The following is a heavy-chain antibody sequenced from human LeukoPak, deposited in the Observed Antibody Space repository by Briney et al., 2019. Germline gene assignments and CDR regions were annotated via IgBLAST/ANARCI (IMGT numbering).Heavy chain of an antibody. J-gene: IGHJ4*02. CDR1: GFTFDDYA. D-gene: IGHD3-9*01. CDR2: ISWNSGRR. CDR3: TKGPDYDILTPIDY. V-gene: IGHV3-9*03. Sequence: GGSLRLSCVGSGFTFDDYAMHWVRQAPGKGLEWVSGISWNSGRRGYADSVKGRFTISRDNAKTSLYLQMNSLRAEDMAFYFFTKGPDYDILTPIDYWGQGTLVTVSS.